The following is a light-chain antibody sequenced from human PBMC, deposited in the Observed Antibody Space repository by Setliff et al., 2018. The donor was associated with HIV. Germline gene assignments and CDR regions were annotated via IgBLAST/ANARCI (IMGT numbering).Light chain of an antibody. V-gene: IGLV2-14*03. Sequence: QSVLAQPASVSGSPGQSVTISCTGTSSNIGGYNYVSWYQQHPGKAPKLMIYDVHKRPSGVSNRFSGSKSGNPASLTISGLQAEDEADYYCNSYRSVTTLYFFGTGPKVTVL. CDR1: SSNIGGYNY. J-gene: IGLJ1*01. CDR2: DVH. CDR3: NSYRSVTTLYF.